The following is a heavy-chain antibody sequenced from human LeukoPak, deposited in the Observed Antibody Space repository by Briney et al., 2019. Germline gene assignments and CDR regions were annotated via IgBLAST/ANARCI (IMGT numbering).Heavy chain of an antibody. CDR1: GFTFSSYS. J-gene: IGHJ4*02. CDR2: ISSSSSYI. Sequence: GGSLRLSCAASGFTFSSYSMNWVRQAPGKGLEWVSSISSSSSYIYYADSVKGRFTISRDNAKNSLYLQMNSLRAEDTAVYYCAREDYGDYSSYFDYWGQGTLVTVSS. V-gene: IGHV3-21*01. CDR3: AREDYGDYSSYFDY. D-gene: IGHD4-17*01.